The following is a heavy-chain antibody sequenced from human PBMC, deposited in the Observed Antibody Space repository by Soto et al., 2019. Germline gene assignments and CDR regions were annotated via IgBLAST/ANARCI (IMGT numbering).Heavy chain of an antibody. CDR2: ISAYNGNT. CDR1: GYTFTSYG. CDR3: AKGFSGSSPYNWFGP. D-gene: IGHD2-15*01. Sequence: ASVKVSCKASGYTFTSYGISWVRQAPGQGLEWMGWISAYNGNTNYAQKLQGRVTMTTDTSTSTAYMELRSLRSDDTALYYCAKGFSGSSPYNWFGPWGQGTLVTVSS. J-gene: IGHJ5*02. V-gene: IGHV1-18*01.